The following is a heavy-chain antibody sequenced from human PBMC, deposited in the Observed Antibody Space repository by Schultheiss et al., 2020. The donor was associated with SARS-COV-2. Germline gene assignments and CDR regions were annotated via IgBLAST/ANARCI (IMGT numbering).Heavy chain of an antibody. CDR3: ARGLGAVAGYFDY. Sequence: SETLSLTCTVSGGSISSSSYYWGWIRQPPGKGLEWIGSIYHSGSTNYNPSLKSRVTISVDTSKNQFSLKLSSVTAADTAVYYCARGLGAVAGYFDYWGQGTLVTVSS. V-gene: IGHV4-39*07. J-gene: IGHJ4*02. D-gene: IGHD6-19*01. CDR1: GGSISSSSYY. CDR2: IYHSGST.